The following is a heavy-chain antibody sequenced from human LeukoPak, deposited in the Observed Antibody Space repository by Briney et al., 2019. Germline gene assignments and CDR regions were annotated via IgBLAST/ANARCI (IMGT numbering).Heavy chain of an antibody. CDR2: ISSSSSFI. J-gene: IGHJ4*02. Sequence: GGSLRLSRAASGFTFSSYSMNWVRQAPGKGLEWVSSISSSSSFIYYADSVKGRFTISRDNAKNSLYLQMDSLRAEDAAVYYCARDWGAYYHFFDYWGQGTLVTVSS. D-gene: IGHD3-22*01. CDR3: ARDWGAYYHFFDY. V-gene: IGHV3-21*01. CDR1: GFTFSSYS.